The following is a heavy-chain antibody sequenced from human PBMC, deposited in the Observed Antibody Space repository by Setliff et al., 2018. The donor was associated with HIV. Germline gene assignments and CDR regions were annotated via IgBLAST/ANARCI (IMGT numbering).Heavy chain of an antibody. CDR2: ISPTGNT. Sequence: SETLSLTCSVSGASTSSYYWSWIRQPPGKGLEWIGYISPTGNTNSSPSLKSRVTISIDTSKNQFSLRLTSVTAADTALYYCARAQIAAPRPYEYWGQGTLVTVS. CDR3: ARAQIAAPRPYEY. V-gene: IGHV4-4*09. CDR1: GASTSSYY. J-gene: IGHJ4*02. D-gene: IGHD6-6*01.